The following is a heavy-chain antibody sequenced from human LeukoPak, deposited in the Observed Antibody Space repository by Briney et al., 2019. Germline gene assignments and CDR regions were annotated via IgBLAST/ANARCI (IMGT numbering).Heavy chain of an antibody. CDR1: GYTFTSYA. V-gene: IGHV1-3*01. CDR2: INAGNGNT. Sequence: ASVKVSCKASGYTFTSYAMHWVRQAPGQRLEWMGWINAGNGNTKYSQKFQSRVTITRDTSASTAYMELSSLRSEDTAVYYCARDRVTMVRESCGMDVWGKGTTVTVSS. CDR3: ARDRVTMVRESCGMDV. J-gene: IGHJ6*04. D-gene: IGHD3-10*01.